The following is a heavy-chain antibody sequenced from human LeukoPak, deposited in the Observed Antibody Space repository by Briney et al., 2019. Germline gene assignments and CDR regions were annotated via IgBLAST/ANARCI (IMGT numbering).Heavy chain of an antibody. CDR3: TSRIVVHLDY. V-gene: IGHV3-73*01. CDR1: GFTFSGSA. D-gene: IGHD3-22*01. Sequence: GGSPRLSCAASGFTFSGSAMHWVRQASGKGLEWVGRIRSKANSYATAYAASVKGRFTISRDDSKNTAYLQMNSLKTEDTAVHYCTSRIVVHLDYWGQGTLVTVSS. J-gene: IGHJ4*02. CDR2: IRSKANSYAT.